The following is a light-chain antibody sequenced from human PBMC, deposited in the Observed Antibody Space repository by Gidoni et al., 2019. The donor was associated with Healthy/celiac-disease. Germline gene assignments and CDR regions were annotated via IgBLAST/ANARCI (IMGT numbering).Light chain of an antibody. Sequence: DIQMTQYPSSLSASVGDRVTITCRASQSISSYLNWYQQKPGKAPKLLIYAASSLHSGVPSRFSCSGSGTDFTLTISSLQPEDFAPYYCQQSYSTPLIPFGQXTRLEIK. J-gene: IGKJ5*01. CDR3: QQSYSTPLIP. CDR1: QSISSY. CDR2: AAS. V-gene: IGKV1-39*01.